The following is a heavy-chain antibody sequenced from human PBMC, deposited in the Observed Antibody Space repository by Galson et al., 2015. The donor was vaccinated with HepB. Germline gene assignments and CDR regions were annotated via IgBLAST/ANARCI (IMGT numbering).Heavy chain of an antibody. CDR2: FGGADGGS. J-gene: IGHJ4*02. D-gene: IGHD3-10*01. Sequence: SLRLSCAASAFSFDSAWMSWVRQGPGKGLEWVSTFGGADGGSNYAGSVEGRFIVSRDNSKNTVYLQMNSLRAEDTAIYYCAKAWFGNLPFFDDWGQGTAVTVSS. CDR3: AKAWFGNLPFFDD. V-gene: IGHV3-23*01. CDR1: AFSFDSAW.